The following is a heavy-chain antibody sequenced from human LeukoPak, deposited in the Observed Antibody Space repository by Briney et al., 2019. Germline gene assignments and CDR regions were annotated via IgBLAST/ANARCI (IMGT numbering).Heavy chain of an antibody. CDR2: ISGSGGST. CDR1: GFTFSNSG. J-gene: IGHJ4*02. V-gene: IGHV3-23*01. Sequence: GGSLRLSCAASGFTFSNSGMHWVRQAPGKGLEWVSAISGSGGSTYYADSVKGRFTISRDNSKNTLYLQMNSLRAEDTAVYYCAKLLGWEPCYWGQGTLVTVSS. CDR3: AKLLGWEPCY. D-gene: IGHD1-26*01.